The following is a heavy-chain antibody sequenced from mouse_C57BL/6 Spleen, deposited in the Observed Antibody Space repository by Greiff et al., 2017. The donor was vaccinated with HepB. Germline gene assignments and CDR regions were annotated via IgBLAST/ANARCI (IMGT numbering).Heavy chain of an antibody. CDR3: ARRASYDYLYAMDY. Sequence: QVTLKECGPGILQSSQTLSLTCSFSGFSLSTSGMGVSWIRQPSGKGLEWLAHIYWDDDKRYNPSLKSRLTISKDTSRNQVFLKITSVDTADTATYYCARRASYDYLYAMDYWGQGTSVTVSS. D-gene: IGHD2-4*01. CDR2: IYWDDDK. V-gene: IGHV8-12*01. CDR1: GFSLSTSGMG. J-gene: IGHJ4*01.